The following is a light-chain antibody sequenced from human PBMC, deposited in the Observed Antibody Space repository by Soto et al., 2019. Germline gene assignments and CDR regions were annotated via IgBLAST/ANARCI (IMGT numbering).Light chain of an antibody. CDR1: SSDVGAYKY. V-gene: IGLV2-8*01. Sequence: QSALTQPPSASGSPGQSVTISCTGTSSDVGAYKYVFWYQHHPGKAPKLMIYEVSQRPSGVPDRFSGSKSGNTASLTVSGLQAEDEADYYCSSYAGSNHVVFGGGTKVTVL. J-gene: IGLJ2*01. CDR3: SSYAGSNHVV. CDR2: EVS.